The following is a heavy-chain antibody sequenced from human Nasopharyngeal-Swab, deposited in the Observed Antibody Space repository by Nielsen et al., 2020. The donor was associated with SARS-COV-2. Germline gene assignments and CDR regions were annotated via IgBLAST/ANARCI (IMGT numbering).Heavy chain of an antibody. CDR3: TTDHPAYYFYYYMGV. J-gene: IGHJ6*03. V-gene: IGHV3-15*07. CDR1: GFTFNDAW. CDR2: IKSKANGGTT. Sequence: GGSLRLSCAASGFTFNDAWMNWVRQAPGKGLEWVGRIKSKANGGTTDYAAPVKGRFTISRDDSKKTPYLQMNSLKTEDTAVYYCTTDHPAYYFYYYMGVWGKGTTVTVSS.